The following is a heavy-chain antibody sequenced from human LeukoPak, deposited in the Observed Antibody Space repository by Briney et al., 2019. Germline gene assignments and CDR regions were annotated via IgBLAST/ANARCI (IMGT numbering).Heavy chain of an antibody. CDR1: GFTFSSYA. Sequence: GGSLRLSCAASGFTFSSYAMSWVRQAPGKGLEWVSAISGSGGSTYYADSVKGRFTISRDNSKNTLYLQMNSLRAEDTAVYYCAKVSSTAQWTGIAAYYFDYWGQGTLVTVSS. CDR3: AKVSSTAQWTGIAAYYFDY. CDR2: ISGSGGST. J-gene: IGHJ4*02. D-gene: IGHD6-25*01. V-gene: IGHV3-23*01.